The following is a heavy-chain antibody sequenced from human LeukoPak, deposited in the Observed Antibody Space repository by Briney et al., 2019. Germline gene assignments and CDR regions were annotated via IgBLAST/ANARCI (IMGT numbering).Heavy chain of an antibody. V-gene: IGHV3-48*03. J-gene: IGHJ4*02. CDR1: GFTFSTYE. CDR2: ISSRAGTI. D-gene: IGHD6-13*01. CDR3: AGVGALSSSWLLY. Sequence: GGSLRLSCSASGFTFSTYEMNWVRQAPGRGLEWVSSISSRAGTIYYADSVKGRLTISRDNAKNSLYLQMNSLRAEDTAVYYCAGVGALSSSWLLYWGQGALATVSS.